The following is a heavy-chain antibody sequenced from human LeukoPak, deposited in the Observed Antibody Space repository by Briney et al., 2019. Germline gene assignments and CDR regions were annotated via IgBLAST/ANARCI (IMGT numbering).Heavy chain of an antibody. J-gene: IGHJ6*02. D-gene: IGHD2-2*01. V-gene: IGHV4-34*01. Sequence: SGTLSLTCAVYGGSFSGYYWSWIRQPPGKGLEWIGEINHSGSTNYNPSLKSRVTISVDTSKNQFSLKLSSVTAADTAVYYCATTRRYCSSTSCRPNYGMDVWGQGTTVTVSS. CDR1: GGSFSGYY. CDR3: ATTRRYCSSTSCRPNYGMDV. CDR2: INHSGST.